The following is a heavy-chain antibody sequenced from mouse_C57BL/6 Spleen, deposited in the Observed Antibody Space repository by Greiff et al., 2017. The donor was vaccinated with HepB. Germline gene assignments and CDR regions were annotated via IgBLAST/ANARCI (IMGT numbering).Heavy chain of an antibody. CDR3: TRSGGGFDD. CDR2: IDPETGGT. V-gene: IGHV1-15*01. J-gene: IGHJ2*01. Sequence: QVQLQQSGAELVRPGASVTLSCKASGYTFTDYEMHWVKQTPVHGLEWIGAIDPETGGTAYNQKFKGKAILTADKSSSTAYMELRSLTSEDSAVYYYTRSGGGFDDWGQGTTLTVSS. CDR1: GYTFTDYE.